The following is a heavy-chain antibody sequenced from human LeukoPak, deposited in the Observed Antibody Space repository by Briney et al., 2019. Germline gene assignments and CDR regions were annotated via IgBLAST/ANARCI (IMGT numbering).Heavy chain of an antibody. CDR2: ISGSGGNT. J-gene: IGHJ4*02. Sequence: PGGTLRLSCAASGFTFSRNGMTWVRQAPGKGLEWVSAISGSGGNTYYADSVKGRFTISRDNAKNSLYLQMNSLRAEDTAVYYCVKYGGALGVAFDCWGQGTLVTVSS. CDR1: GFTFSRNG. V-gene: IGHV3-23*01. D-gene: IGHD2-21*01. CDR3: VKYGGALGVAFDC.